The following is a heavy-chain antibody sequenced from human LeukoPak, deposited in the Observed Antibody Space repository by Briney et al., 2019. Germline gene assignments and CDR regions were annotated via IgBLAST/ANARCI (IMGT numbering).Heavy chain of an antibody. V-gene: IGHV1-8*03. CDR2: MNPNSGNT. CDR3: ASASYSGDYYYYYMDV. CDR1: GYTFTSYD. Sequence: ASVKVSCEASGYTFTSYDINWVRQATGQGLEWMGWMNPNSGNTGYAQKFQGRVTITRNTSISTAYMELSSLRSEDTAVYYCASASYSGDYYYYYMDVWGKGTTVTVSS. J-gene: IGHJ6*03. D-gene: IGHD2-21*01.